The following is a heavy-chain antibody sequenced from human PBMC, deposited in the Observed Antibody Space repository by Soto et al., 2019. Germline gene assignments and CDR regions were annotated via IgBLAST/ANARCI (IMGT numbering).Heavy chain of an antibody. CDR2: ISYDGSEK. CDR1: GFTFNTYG. D-gene: IGHD3-3*02. V-gene: IGHV3-30*03. CDR3: ARDAPVALGVPNSMDV. Sequence: QEQLVESGGGVVQPGKSLRLSCAASGFTFNTYGMHWVRQAPGKGLEWVAVISYDGSEKYYVDSVKGRFTISKDNSKNTLYLQMNSLRPEDTAVYYCARDAPVALGVPNSMDVWGQGTTVTVSS. J-gene: IGHJ6*02.